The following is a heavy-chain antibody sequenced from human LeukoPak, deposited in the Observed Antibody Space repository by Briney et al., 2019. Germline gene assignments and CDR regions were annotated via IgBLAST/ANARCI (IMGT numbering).Heavy chain of an antibody. J-gene: IGHJ3*02. Sequence: GGSLRISCTASGFTFGDYAMSGVRQAPGKGLEWVGFIRSKAYGGTTEYAASVKGRFTISGDDSKSIAYLQMNSLKTEDTAVYYCTEAFDIWGQGTMVTVSS. CDR2: IRSKAYGGTT. V-gene: IGHV3-49*04. CDR3: TEAFDI. CDR1: GFTFGDYA.